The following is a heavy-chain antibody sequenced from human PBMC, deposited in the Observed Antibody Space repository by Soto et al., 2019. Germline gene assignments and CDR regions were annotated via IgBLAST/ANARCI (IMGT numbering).Heavy chain of an antibody. CDR2: IWHDGLKK. D-gene: IGHD2-21*01. CDR1: RFTFSDYG. V-gene: IGHV3-33*01. J-gene: IGHJ5*02. CDR3: ARDRGADAPIDL. Sequence: QVQLVESGGGVVQPERSLRLSCVASRFTFSDYGMHWVRQAPGKGLEGVAVIWHDGLKKDYVDSVKGRFTVSRDNSKNPLDLQMNSLRVEDTATSYCARDRGADAPIDLWGPGTLVTVSS.